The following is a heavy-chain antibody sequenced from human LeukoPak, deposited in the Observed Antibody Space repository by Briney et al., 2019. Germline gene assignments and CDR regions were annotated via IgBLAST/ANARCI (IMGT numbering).Heavy chain of an antibody. CDR3: ARTRDGYNYYFDY. CDR2: IYYSGST. D-gene: IGHD5-24*01. Sequence: SQTLSLTCTVSGGSISSGGYYWSWIRQHPGKGLEWIGYIYYSGSTYYNPSLKSRVTISVDTSKNQFSLKLSSVTAADTAVYYCARTRDGYNYYFDYWGQGTLVTVSS. CDR1: GGSISSGGYY. V-gene: IGHV4-31*03. J-gene: IGHJ4*02.